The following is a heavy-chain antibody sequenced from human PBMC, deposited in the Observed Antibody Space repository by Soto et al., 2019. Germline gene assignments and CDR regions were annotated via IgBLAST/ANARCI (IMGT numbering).Heavy chain of an antibody. D-gene: IGHD2-15*01. CDR2: IWYDGSNK. V-gene: IGHV3-33*01. J-gene: IGHJ4*02. CDR1: GFTFSSYG. CDR3: AREGCSGGSCYHIGE. Sequence: QVQLVESGGGVVQPGRSLRLSCAASGFTFSSYGMHWVRQAPGKGLEWVAVIWYDGSNKYYADSVKGRFTISRDNSKNTLYLQMNRLRAEDTAVYYCAREGCSGGSCYHIGEWGQGTLVTVSS.